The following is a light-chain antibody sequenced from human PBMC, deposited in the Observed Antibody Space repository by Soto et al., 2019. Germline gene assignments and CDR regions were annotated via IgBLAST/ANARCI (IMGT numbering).Light chain of an antibody. J-gene: IGLJ1*01. V-gene: IGLV2-11*01. Sequence: QSALTQPRSVSGSPVQSVAISCTGTNSNLGDYNYVSWYQQHPGKAPKLMISDVSKRPSGVPDRFSGSKSGNTASLTISGLQAEDEADYYCCSSAGTYPDVFGTGTKLTVL. CDR1: NSNLGDYNY. CDR2: DVS. CDR3: CSSAGTYPDV.